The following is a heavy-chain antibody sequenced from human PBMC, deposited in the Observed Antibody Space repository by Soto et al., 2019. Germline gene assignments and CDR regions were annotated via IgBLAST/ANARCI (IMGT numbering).Heavy chain of an antibody. CDR1: GFLFSGYA. D-gene: IGHD6-6*01. CDR2: ISYDGKEK. Sequence: QVQLVESGGGVVQPGGSLRLSCATSGFLFSGYAMHWVRQTPGKGLEWVAVISYDGKEKYYADSAGGRFTISRESSGVTLYLQMSSLRVEDTAVYYCARGRGLAARPQHLDHWGQGTLVTVSS. CDR3: ARGRGLAARPQHLDH. V-gene: IGHV3-30*04. J-gene: IGHJ4*02.